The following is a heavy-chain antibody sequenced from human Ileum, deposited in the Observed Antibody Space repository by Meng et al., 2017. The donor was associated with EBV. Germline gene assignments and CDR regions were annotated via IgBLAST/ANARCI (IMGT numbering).Heavy chain of an antibody. CDR1: GGSFRGNY. CDR2: IYHSGST. CDR3: ARDFGPHQLWY. J-gene: IGHJ4*02. V-gene: IGHV4-34*01. Sequence: VQIQRGGAVLFKPSETLSITCADYGGSFRGNYWSWIRQPPGKGLEWIGEIYHSGSTNYNPSLKSRVTISVDKSKNQFSLKLSSVTAADTAVYYCARDFGPHQLWYWGQGTLVTVSS. D-gene: IGHD3-16*01.